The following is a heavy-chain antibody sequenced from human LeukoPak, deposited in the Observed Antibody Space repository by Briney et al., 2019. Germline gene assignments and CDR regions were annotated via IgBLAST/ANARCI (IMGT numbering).Heavy chain of an antibody. CDR1: GGSISSGGYY. D-gene: IGHD1-7*01. V-gene: IGHV4-31*03. CDR2: IYYSGTT. Sequence: PSQTLSLTCTVSGGSISSGGYYWSWIRQHPGKGLEWIGYIYYSGTTKYNPSLNSRVTISIDTSKNQFSLKLTSVTAADTAVYYCARALTGVTGTVFNNWGQGTLVTVSS. CDR3: ARALTGVTGTVFNN. J-gene: IGHJ4*02.